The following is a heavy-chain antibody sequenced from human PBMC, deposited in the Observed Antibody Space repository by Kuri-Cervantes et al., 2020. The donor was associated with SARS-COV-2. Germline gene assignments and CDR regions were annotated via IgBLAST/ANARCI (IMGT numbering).Heavy chain of an antibody. CDR1: GYTFNTYY. CDR3: ACIFGGTYLSTQDIFDL. V-gene: IGHV5-51*01. D-gene: IGHD3-10*01. J-gene: IGHJ3*01. Sequence: GESLKTSCKGFGYTFNTYYIAWVRQLPGRGLEWMGIVYPADSETRYSPSSEGHVTISVDKSISTTYLQWSSLKASDTAIYYCACIFGGTYLSTQDIFDLWGQGTMVTVSS. CDR2: VYPADSET.